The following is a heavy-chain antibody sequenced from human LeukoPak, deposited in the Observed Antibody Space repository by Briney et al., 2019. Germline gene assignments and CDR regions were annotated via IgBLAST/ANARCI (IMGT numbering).Heavy chain of an antibody. J-gene: IGHJ4*02. V-gene: IGHV4-61*01. D-gene: IGHD5-18*01. Sequence: SETLSLTCTVSGGSVSSGSYYWSWIRQPPGKGLEWIGYIYYSGSTNYNPSLKSRVTISGDTSKNQFSLKVRSVTAADTAVYYCARNRGYNYGYSFDSWGQGTLVTVSS. CDR2: IYYSGST. CDR3: ARNRGYNYGYSFDS. CDR1: GGSVSSGSYY.